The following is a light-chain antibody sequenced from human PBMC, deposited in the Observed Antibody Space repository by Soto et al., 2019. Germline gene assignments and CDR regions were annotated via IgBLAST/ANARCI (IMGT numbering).Light chain of an antibody. Sequence: DTQMTQSPSTLSASVGDRVTITCRASQSINSWLAWYQQKPGKAPKLLVYDASTLESGVPLRFSGSGSVTEFTLTISSLQPDDFATYYCQQYNSYPYTFGQGTKVDIK. V-gene: IGKV1-5*01. CDR2: DAS. CDR3: QQYNSYPYT. CDR1: QSINSW. J-gene: IGKJ2*01.